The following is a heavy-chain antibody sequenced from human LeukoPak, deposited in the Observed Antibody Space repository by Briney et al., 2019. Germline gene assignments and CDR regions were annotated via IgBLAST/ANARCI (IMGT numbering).Heavy chain of an antibody. D-gene: IGHD3-9*01. CDR2: LRYDGSKK. Sequence: GGSLRLSCAASGFTFNNHGTHWVRQAPGKGLEWVAFLRYDGSKKYYTDSVKGRFTISRDNSKNTLYLRMNSLRAEDTAVYYCAKHPRDILTGYYYYYMDVWGKGTTVTISS. CDR1: GFTFNNHG. V-gene: IGHV3-30*02. J-gene: IGHJ6*03. CDR3: AKHPRDILTGYYYYYMDV.